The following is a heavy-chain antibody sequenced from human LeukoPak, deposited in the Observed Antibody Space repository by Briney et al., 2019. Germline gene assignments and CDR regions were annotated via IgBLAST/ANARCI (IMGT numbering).Heavy chain of an antibody. CDR2: IVVGSGNT. Sequence: SVKVSCKASGFTFTSSAMQWVRQARGQRLEWIGWIVVGSGNTNYAQKFQERVTITRDMSTSTAYMELSSLRSEDTAVYYCATGRKNSNPRGYYYYMDVWGKGTTVTVSS. CDR1: GFTFTSSA. CDR3: ATGRKNSNPRGYYYYMDV. D-gene: IGHD4-11*01. J-gene: IGHJ6*03. V-gene: IGHV1-58*02.